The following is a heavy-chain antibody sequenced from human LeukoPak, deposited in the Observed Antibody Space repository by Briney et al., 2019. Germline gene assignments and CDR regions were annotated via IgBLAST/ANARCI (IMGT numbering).Heavy chain of an antibody. CDR1: GFTFSSYW. D-gene: IGHD3-22*01. CDR2: VKQDGSEK. Sequence: GGSLRLSCAASGFTFSSYWMSWVRQAPGKGLEWVANVKQDGSEKYYVDSVKGRFTISRDNAKNSLYLQMNSLRAEDTAVYYCARTRITMIVGLASRFDYWGQGTLVTVSS. CDR3: ARTRITMIVGLASRFDY. J-gene: IGHJ4*02. V-gene: IGHV3-7*01.